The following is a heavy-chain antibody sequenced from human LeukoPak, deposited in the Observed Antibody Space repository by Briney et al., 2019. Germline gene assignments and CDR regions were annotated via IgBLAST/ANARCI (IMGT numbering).Heavy chain of an antibody. D-gene: IGHD1-1*01. CDR1: GGSISSSSYY. V-gene: IGHV4-39*01. Sequence: SETLSLTCTVSGGSISSSSYYWGWIRQPPGKGLEWIGSIYYSGSTYYNPSLNSRVTISVDTSKNQFSLKLSSVTAADTAVYYCARFLSTGTEDEWFDPWGQGTLVTVSS. CDR3: ARFLSTGTEDEWFDP. CDR2: IYYSGST. J-gene: IGHJ5*02.